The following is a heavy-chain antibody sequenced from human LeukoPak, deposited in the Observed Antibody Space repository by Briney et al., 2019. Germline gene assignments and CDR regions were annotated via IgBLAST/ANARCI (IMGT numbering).Heavy chain of an antibody. CDR2: IIPIFGTA. CDR1: GGTFSSYA. J-gene: IGHJ3*02. Sequence: GSSVKVSCKASGGTFSSYAISWVRQAPGQGLEWKGGIIPIFGTANYAQKFQGRVTITADESTSTAYMELSSLRSEDTAVYYCARESQTTTVTDAFDIWGQGTMVTVSS. V-gene: IGHV1-69*01. CDR3: ARESQTTTVTDAFDI. D-gene: IGHD4-17*01.